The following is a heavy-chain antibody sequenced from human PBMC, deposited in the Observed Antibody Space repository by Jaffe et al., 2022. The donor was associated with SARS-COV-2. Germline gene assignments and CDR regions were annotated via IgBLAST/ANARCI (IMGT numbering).Heavy chain of an antibody. CDR1: GGSFSGYY. D-gene: IGHD1-26*01. Sequence: QVQLQQWGAGLLKPSETLSLTCAVYGGSFSGYYWSWIRQPPGKGLEWIGEINHSGSTNYNPSLKSRVTISVDTSKNQFSLKLSSVTAADTAVYYCARGSRSGSWHFDYWGQGTLVTVSS. CDR3: ARGSRSGSWHFDY. CDR2: INHSGST. J-gene: IGHJ4*02. V-gene: IGHV4-34*01.